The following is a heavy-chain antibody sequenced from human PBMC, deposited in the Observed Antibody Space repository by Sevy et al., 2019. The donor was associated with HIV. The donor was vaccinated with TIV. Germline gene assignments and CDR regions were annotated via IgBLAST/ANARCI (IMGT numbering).Heavy chain of an antibody. Sequence: ASVKVSCKASGYTFTSYGISWVRQAPGQGLEWMGWISAYNGNTNYAQKLQGRVTMTTVTSTSTAYMELRSLRSDDTAVYYCARDGARPKYCSGGSCPYYFDYWGQGTLVTVSS. V-gene: IGHV1-18*01. D-gene: IGHD2-15*01. CDR3: ARDGARPKYCSGGSCPYYFDY. J-gene: IGHJ4*02. CDR1: GYTFTSYG. CDR2: ISAYNGNT.